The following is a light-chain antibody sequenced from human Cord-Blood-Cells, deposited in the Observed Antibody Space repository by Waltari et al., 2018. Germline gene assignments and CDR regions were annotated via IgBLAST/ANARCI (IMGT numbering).Light chain of an antibody. CDR3: QQYDNPYT. CDR2: DAS. V-gene: IGKV1-33*01. Sequence: DIQMTHSPSSLSASVGDHVTITCQASQDISNYLNWYQQKPGKAPKLLIYDASNLETGVPSRFSGSGSGTDFTFTISSLQPEDIATYYCQQYDNPYTFGQGTKLEIK. CDR1: QDISNY. J-gene: IGKJ2*01.